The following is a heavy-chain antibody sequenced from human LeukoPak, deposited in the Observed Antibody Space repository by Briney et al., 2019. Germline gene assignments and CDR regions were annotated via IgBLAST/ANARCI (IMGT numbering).Heavy chain of an antibody. CDR1: GDSISSYY. CDR3: ARLTRLSTSPDRYYLDY. CDR2: IYTSGGT. Sequence: SETLSLTCTVSGDSISSYYWSWIRQPPGKGLEWIGYIYTSGGTNYIPSLKGRVTISIDTSKNQLSLKLSSVTAADSAVYYCARLTRLSTSPDRYYLDYWGQGTLVTVSS. J-gene: IGHJ4*02. V-gene: IGHV4-4*09. D-gene: IGHD6-6*01.